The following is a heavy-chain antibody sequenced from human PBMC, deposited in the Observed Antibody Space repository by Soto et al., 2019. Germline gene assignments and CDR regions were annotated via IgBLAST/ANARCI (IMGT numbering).Heavy chain of an antibody. J-gene: IGHJ4*02. V-gene: IGHV3-30*18. CDR1: GFTFSSYG. CDR3: AKSSSSWYY. D-gene: IGHD6-13*01. CDR2: ISYDGSNK. Sequence: GGSLRLSCAASGFTFSSYGMHWVRQAPGKGLEWVAVISYDGSNKYYADSVKGRFTISRDNSKNTLYLQMNSLRAEDTAVYYCAKSSSSWYYWGQGTLVTVSS.